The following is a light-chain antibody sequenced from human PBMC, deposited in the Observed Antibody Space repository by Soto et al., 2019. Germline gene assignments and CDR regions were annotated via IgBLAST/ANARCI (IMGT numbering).Light chain of an antibody. Sequence: QSVLTQPPSVSAAPGQTVTISCSGSSSNIGNNYVSWYQQLPGTAPKLLIYDNDKRPSGIPDRFSGSKSATSATLVITGLQTGDEADYYCASWDGSLNTFVFGTGTKVTVL. CDR3: ASWDGSLNTFV. V-gene: IGLV1-51*01. CDR2: DND. J-gene: IGLJ1*01. CDR1: SSNIGNNY.